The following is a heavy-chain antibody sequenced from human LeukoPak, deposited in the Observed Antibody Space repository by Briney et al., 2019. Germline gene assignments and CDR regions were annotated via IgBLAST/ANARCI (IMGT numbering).Heavy chain of an antibody. D-gene: IGHD5-24*01. Sequence: ASVKVSCEVAGYTLTELSMHWVRQAPGKGLEWMGGFDPEDGETIYAQKFQGRVTMTRDTSISTAYMELSRLRSDDTAVYYCARVEMVGWFDPWGQGTLVTVSS. V-gene: IGHV1-24*01. CDR2: FDPEDGET. CDR3: ARVEMVGWFDP. J-gene: IGHJ5*02. CDR1: GYTLTELS.